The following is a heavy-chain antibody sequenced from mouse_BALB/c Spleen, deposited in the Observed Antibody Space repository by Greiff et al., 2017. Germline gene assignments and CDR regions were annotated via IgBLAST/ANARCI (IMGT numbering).Heavy chain of an antibody. D-gene: IGHD2-4*01. CDR1: GFTFSSYT. J-gene: IGHJ4*01. V-gene: IGHV5-6-4*01. Sequence: DVMLVESGGGLVKPGGSLKLSCAASGFTFSSYTMSWVRQTPEKRLEWVATISSGGSYTYYPDSVKGRFTISRDNAKNTLYLQMSSLKSEDTAMYYCTRSTMSTPAMDDWGQGTSVTVAS. CDR3: TRSTMSTPAMDD. CDR2: ISSGGSYT.